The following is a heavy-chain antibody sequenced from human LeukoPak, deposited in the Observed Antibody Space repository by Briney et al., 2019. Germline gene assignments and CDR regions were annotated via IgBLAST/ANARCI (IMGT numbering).Heavy chain of an antibody. CDR1: GGTFSSYA. CDR2: IIPIFGTA. Sequence: SVKVSCKASGGTFSSYAISWVRQAPGQGLEWTGGIIPIFGTANYAQKSQGRVTITADESTSTAYMELSSLRSEDTAVYYCARAKYCSGGSCYSGFDYWGQGTLVTVSS. D-gene: IGHD2-15*01. V-gene: IGHV1-69*13. J-gene: IGHJ4*02. CDR3: ARAKYCSGGSCYSGFDY.